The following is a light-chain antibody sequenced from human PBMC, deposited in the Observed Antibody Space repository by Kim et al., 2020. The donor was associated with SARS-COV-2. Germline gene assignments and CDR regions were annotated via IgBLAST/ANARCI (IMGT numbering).Light chain of an antibody. CDR3: CSYAGSSTLV. CDR2: GVD. V-gene: IGLV2-23*02. J-gene: IGLJ2*01. Sequence: QSALTQPASVSGSPGQSITIYCTGTSSDVGTYDLVSWFQQHPGKAPKLMIYGVDKRPSGVSNRFSGSKSGNTASLTISGLQAEDEADYYCCSYAGSSTLVFGGGTQLTVL. CDR1: SSDVGTYDL.